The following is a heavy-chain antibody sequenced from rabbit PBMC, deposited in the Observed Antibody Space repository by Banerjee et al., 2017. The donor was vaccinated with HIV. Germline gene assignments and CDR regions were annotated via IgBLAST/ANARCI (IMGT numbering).Heavy chain of an antibody. D-gene: IGHD2-1*01. Sequence: QSLEESGGDLVKPGASLTLSCTASGFSFSSGYDMCWVRQAPGKGLEWIACIYTGDGNTYYASWAKGRFTISKTSSTTVTLQMTSLTAADTATYFCARGIATMTMVIIYGMDLWGQGTLVTVS. CDR2: IYTGDGNT. V-gene: IGHV1S40*01. J-gene: IGHJ6*01. CDR3: ARGIATMTMVIIYGMDL. CDR1: GFSFSSGYD.